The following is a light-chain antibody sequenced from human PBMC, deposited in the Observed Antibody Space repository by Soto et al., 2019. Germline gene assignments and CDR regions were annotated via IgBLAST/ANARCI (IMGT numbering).Light chain of an antibody. CDR2: SNN. V-gene: IGLV1-44*01. CDR1: SSNIGTNT. CDR3: AAWYDSLSGVV. Sequence: QAVVTQPPSASGTPGQRVTISCSGSSSNIGTNTLHWYHQLPGTAPKLLIYSNNLRPSGGPDRFSGSTSGTSASLAISGLQSEDEADYYCAAWYDSLSGVVFGGGTKLTVL. J-gene: IGLJ2*01.